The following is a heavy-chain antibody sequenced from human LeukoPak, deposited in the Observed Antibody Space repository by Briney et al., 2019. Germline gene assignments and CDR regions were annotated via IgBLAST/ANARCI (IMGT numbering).Heavy chain of an antibody. Sequence: GGSLRLSCAASRFSFSTYATNWVRQAPGRGLEWVSTISSSGDNTFHADSVRGRFTISRDNSKSTLYLQMNSLRAEDTAVYFCAKRGDHCSGGGCYLDYWGQGTLVTVSS. CDR1: RFSFSTYA. V-gene: IGHV3-23*01. D-gene: IGHD6-19*01. J-gene: IGHJ4*02. CDR2: ISSSGDNT. CDR3: AKRGDHCSGGGCYLDY.